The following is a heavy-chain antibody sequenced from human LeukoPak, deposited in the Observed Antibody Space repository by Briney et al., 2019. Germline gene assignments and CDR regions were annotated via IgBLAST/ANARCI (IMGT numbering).Heavy chain of an antibody. CDR1: GFTFSSYN. CDR2: ISSSSSYI. CDR3: ARDLSVGARPNLGFGY. Sequence: PGGSLRLSCAASGFTFSSYNMNWVRQAPGKGLEWVSSISSSSSYIYYADSVKGRFTISRDNAKKSLYLQMNSLRAEDTAVYYCARDLSVGARPNLGFGYWGQGTLVTVSS. J-gene: IGHJ4*02. D-gene: IGHD1-26*01. V-gene: IGHV3-21*01.